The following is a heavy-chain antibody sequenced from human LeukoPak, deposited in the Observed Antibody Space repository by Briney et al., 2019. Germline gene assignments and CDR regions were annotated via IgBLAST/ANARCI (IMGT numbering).Heavy chain of an antibody. CDR2: IIPIFGTA. CDR3: ARTGCGGDCYSSRGWFDP. Sequence: ASVKVSCKASGGTFNNYTISWVRQAPGQGLEWMGGIIPIFGTANYAQKFQGRVTITADKSTSTVYMDLSSLRSEDTAVYYCARTGCGGDCYSSRGWFDPWGQGTLVTVSS. CDR1: GGTFNNYT. J-gene: IGHJ5*02. D-gene: IGHD2-21*02. V-gene: IGHV1-69*06.